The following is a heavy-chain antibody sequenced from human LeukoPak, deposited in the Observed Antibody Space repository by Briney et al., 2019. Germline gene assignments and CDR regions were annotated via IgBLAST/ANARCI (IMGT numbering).Heavy chain of an antibody. CDR3: ARDPGYSNSPYYLDY. CDR2: IKQAGSEN. CDR1: GFIFSSYW. V-gene: IGHV3-7*01. D-gene: IGHD5-12*01. J-gene: IGHJ4*02. Sequence: PGGSLRLSCAASGFIFSSYWMTWVRQAPGKGLEWVANIKQAGSENSYVDSVKGRFTISRDNAKNSLYLQINSLRAEDTAVFYCARDPGYSNSPYYLDYWGQGTLVTVSS.